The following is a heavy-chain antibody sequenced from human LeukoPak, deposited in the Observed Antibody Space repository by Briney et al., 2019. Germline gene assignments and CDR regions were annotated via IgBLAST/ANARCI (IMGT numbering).Heavy chain of an antibody. CDR3: ARDNLNWLDP. V-gene: IGHV4-30-2*01. CDR1: GGSISSGGYS. Sequence: PSETLSLTCAVSGGSISSGGYSWSWIRQPPGKGLEWIGYIYHSGSTYYNPSLKSRVTISVDRSKNQFSLKLSSVTAADTAVYYCARDNLNWLDPWGQGTLVTVSS. J-gene: IGHJ5*02. CDR2: IYHSGST.